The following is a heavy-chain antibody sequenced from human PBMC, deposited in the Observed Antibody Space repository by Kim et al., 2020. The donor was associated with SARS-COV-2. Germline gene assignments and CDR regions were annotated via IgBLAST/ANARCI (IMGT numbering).Heavy chain of an antibody. CDR2: ISYNGSNK. J-gene: IGHJ4*02. V-gene: IGHV3-30*04. Sequence: PGKGLEWVAVISYNGSNKYYAESVKGRFTISRDNSKNTLYLQMNSLRAEDTAVYYCAGGSGGVYYYFDYWGQGTLVTVSS. CDR3: AGGSGGVYYYFDY. D-gene: IGHD2-8*02.